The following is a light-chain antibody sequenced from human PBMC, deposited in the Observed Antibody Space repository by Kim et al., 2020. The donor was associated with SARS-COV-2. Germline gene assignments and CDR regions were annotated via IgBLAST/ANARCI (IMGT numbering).Light chain of an antibody. J-gene: IGKJ2*01. CDR3: QQYVSSRGT. Sequence: LSPRERATLSCRASQSVARNYFAWYQQKPGQAPRLLIYGASNRATGIPDRFSGSGSGTDFTLTISRLEPEDVAVYYCQQYVSSRGTFGQGTKLEI. CDR1: QSVARNY. V-gene: IGKV3-20*01. CDR2: GAS.